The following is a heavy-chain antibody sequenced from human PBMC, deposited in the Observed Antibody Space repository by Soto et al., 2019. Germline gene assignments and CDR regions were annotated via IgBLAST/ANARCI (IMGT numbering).Heavy chain of an antibody. V-gene: IGHV3-30*03. Sequence: QVQLVESGGGVVQPLRSLRLSCAVSGFTFSTYGMHWVRQAPGKGLEWVAVISYDGNYIYYADSVKGRFTISRDNSTYTLYLQMNSLRGEDTAVYYCARGSKAGDGYNSVDYYYYGMDVWGQGTTVTVSS. CDR2: ISYDGNYI. J-gene: IGHJ6*02. CDR3: ARGSKAGDGYNSVDYYYYGMDV. CDR1: GFTFSTYG. D-gene: IGHD5-12*01.